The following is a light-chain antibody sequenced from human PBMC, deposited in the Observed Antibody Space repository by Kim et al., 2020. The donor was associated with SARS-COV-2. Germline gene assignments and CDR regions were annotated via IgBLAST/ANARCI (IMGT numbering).Light chain of an antibody. CDR2: HSN. Sequence: QSVLTQTHSVSAAPGQNIIISCSGTSSNIGQESVAWYQQLPGKAPKLLIYHSNQRASGIPDRFSGSKSGSSANLGITGIQAGDEADYYCGTWDADVFAVFGTGTKVTVL. CDR1: SSNIGQES. V-gene: IGLV1-51*01. CDR3: GTWDADVFAV. J-gene: IGLJ1*01.